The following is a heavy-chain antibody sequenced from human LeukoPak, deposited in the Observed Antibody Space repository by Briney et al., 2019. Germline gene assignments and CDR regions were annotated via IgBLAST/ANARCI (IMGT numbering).Heavy chain of an antibody. CDR3: TKDHSEYVWGSYRRDDY. J-gene: IGHJ4*02. D-gene: IGHD3-16*02. CDR1: GFTFSSYA. Sequence: GGSLRLSCAASGFTFSSYAMSWVRQGPGKGLEWVSTISGSGDNTYYADSVRDRFTISRDNSRNTLYQQMDSLRAEDTAVYHCTKDHSEYVWGSYRRDDYWGQGTLVTVSS. V-gene: IGHV3-23*01. CDR2: ISGSGDNT.